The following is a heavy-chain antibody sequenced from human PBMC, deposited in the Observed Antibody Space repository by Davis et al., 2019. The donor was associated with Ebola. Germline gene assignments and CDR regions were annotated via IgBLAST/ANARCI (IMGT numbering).Heavy chain of an antibody. D-gene: IGHD6-13*01. CDR2: INHGGST. CDR3: ARGNSIATAGTGYYFDY. V-gene: IGHV4-34*01. J-gene: IGHJ4*02. Sequence: GSLRLSCAVYGGSFSDYYWTWIRQPPGKGLEWIGEINHGGSTNYNPSLKSRVTTSVDTSKNQFSLKLSSVTAADTAVYFCARGNSIATAGTGYYFDYWGQGNLVTVSS. CDR1: GGSFSDYY.